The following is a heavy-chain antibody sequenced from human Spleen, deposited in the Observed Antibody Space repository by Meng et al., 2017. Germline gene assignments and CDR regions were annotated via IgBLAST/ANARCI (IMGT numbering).Heavy chain of an antibody. CDR2: INHSGST. V-gene: IGHV4-34*01. D-gene: IGHD4-11*01. Sequence: HVQRTHGCAGLLMPSETLSLTCVVSGGSFSYYYWSWIRQPPGKGLEWIGEINHSGSTNYNPSLESRATISVDTSQNNLSLKLSSVTAADSAVYYCARGPTTMAHDFDYWGQGTLVTVSS. CDR1: GGSFSYYY. CDR3: ARGPTTMAHDFDY. J-gene: IGHJ4*02.